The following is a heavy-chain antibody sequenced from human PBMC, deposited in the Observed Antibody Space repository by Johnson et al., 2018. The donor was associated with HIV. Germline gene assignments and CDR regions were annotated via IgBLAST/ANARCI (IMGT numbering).Heavy chain of an antibody. D-gene: IGHD6-19*01. CDR3: ARGSGEEWLNDAFDI. CDR2: ISSSGSTI. V-gene: IGHV3-11*04. J-gene: IGHJ3*02. Sequence: QVQLVESGGGLVKPGGSLRLSCSASGFTFSDYYITWIRQAPGKGLEWISYISSSGSTIYYADSVKGRFTSSRDNSKNSLYLQMSSLRVEDTAVYYCARGSGEEWLNDAFDIWGQGTMVTVSS. CDR1: GFTFSDYY.